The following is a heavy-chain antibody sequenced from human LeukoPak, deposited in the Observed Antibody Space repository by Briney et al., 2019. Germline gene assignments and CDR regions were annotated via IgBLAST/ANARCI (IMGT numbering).Heavy chain of an antibody. V-gene: IGHV4-61*01. D-gene: IGHD6-13*01. J-gene: IGHJ3*02. CDR2: IYYSGST. CDR3: ARGQCMAAAGTGLCAFDI. Sequence: SETLSLTCTVSGGSVSSGSYYWSWIRQPPGKGLEWIVYIYYSGSTNYNPSLKSRVTISVDTSKNQFSLKLSSVTAADTAVYYCARGQCMAAAGTGLCAFDIWGQGTMVTVSS. CDR1: GGSVSSGSYY.